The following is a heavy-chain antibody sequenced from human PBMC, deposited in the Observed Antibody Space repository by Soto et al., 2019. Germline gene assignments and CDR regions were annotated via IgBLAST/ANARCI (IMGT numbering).Heavy chain of an antibody. CDR2: ISAYNGNT. J-gene: IGHJ5*02. D-gene: IGHD3-16*01. V-gene: IGHV1-18*01. CDR1: GYTLTSYG. CDR3: ARNLGEWSENWFDA. Sequence: ASVKVSCKASGYTLTSYGISWVRQAPGQGLEWMGWISAYNGNTNYAQKLQGRVTMTTDTSTSTAYMELRSLRSDDTAVYYCARNLGEWSENWFDAWGQGTLVTVSS.